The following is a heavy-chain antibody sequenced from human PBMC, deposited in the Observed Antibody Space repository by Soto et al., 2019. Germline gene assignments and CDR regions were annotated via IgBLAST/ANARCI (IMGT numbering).Heavy chain of an antibody. J-gene: IGHJ3*01. D-gene: IGHD5-18*01. CDR2: SNHIGIT. CDR1: GGSFSGYY. CDR3: ASGILQLLGAFDF. Sequence: QVQLQQWGAGLLKPSETLSLSCAVYGGSFSGYYWTWIRQPPGKGLERLGESNHIGITYDSPSLKSRVAISVDPARDQFSLKLNSVTAADTVVYYCASGILQLLGAFDFWGQGTMVTVSS. V-gene: IGHV4-34*01.